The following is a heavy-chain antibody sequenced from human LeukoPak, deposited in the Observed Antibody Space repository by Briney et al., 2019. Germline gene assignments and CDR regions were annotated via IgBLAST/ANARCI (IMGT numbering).Heavy chain of an antibody. D-gene: IGHD2-15*01. Sequence: GRSLRLSCAASGFTFSSYAMHWVRQAPGKGLEWVAVISYDGSNKYYADSVKGRFTISRDKSKNTLYLQMNSLRAEDTAVYYCARARYCSGGSCPNEYFQHWGQGTLVTVSS. J-gene: IGHJ1*01. CDR2: ISYDGSNK. V-gene: IGHV3-30*04. CDR1: GFTFSSYA. CDR3: ARARYCSGGSCPNEYFQH.